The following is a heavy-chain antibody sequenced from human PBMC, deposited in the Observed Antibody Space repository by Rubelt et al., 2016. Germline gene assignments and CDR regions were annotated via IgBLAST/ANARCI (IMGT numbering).Heavy chain of an antibody. Sequence: QPQLQESGPGLVKTSETLSLTCTVSGGSVSSIDNYWGWIRQPPGKGLEWIGSIYYSGNTYYNQSLQNRDTITVDPSKNQFSLKLSSVTAADTAVYYCARSTWMGSYDYMDVWGLGTTVTVSS. CDR2: IYYSGNT. CDR3: ARSTWMGSYDYMDV. D-gene: IGHD1-1*01. CDR1: GGSVSSIDNY. V-gene: IGHV4-39*01. J-gene: IGHJ6*03.